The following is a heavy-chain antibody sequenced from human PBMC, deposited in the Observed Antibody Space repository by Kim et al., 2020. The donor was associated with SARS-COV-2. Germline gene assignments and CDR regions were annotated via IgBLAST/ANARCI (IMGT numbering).Heavy chain of an antibody. CDR1: GYTFTSYG. Sequence: ASVKVSCKASGYTFTSYGISWVRQAPGQGLEWMGWISAYNGNTNYAQKLQGRVTMTTDTSTSTAYMELRSLRSDDTAVYYCASVGYYDSSGLYYYGMDVWGQGTTVTVSS. D-gene: IGHD3-22*01. V-gene: IGHV1-18*01. J-gene: IGHJ6*02. CDR3: ASVGYYDSSGLYYYGMDV. CDR2: ISAYNGNT.